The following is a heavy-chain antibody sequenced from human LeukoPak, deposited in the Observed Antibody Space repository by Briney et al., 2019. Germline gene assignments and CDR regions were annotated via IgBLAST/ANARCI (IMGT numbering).Heavy chain of an antibody. Sequence: SVKVSCKASEYTFTGYYIHWVRQAPGQGLEWMGGIITILGTANYAQKFQGRVTITADETTSTAYMELSSLRSEDTAVYYCASGYGTGPIDYWGQGTLVTVSS. V-gene: IGHV1-69*13. CDR1: EYTFTGYY. CDR3: ASGYGTGPIDY. CDR2: IITILGTA. J-gene: IGHJ4*02. D-gene: IGHD2-8*02.